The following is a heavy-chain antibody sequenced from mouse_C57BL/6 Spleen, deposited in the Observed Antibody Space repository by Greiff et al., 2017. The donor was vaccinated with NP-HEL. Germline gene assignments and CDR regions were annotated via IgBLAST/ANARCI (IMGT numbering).Heavy chain of an antibody. CDR2: IDPENGDT. Sequence: EVQLQQSGAELVRPGASVKLSCTASGFNIKDDYMHWVKQRPEQGLEWIGWIDPENGDTEYASKFQGKATITADTSSNTAYLQLSSLTSEDTAVYYCTTGPAQAIDYWGQGTTLTVSS. CDR1: GFNIKDDY. D-gene: IGHD3-2*02. J-gene: IGHJ2*01. V-gene: IGHV14-4*01. CDR3: TTGPAQAIDY.